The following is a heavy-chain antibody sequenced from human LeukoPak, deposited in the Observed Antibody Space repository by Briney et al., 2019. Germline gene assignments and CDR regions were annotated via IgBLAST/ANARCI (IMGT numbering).Heavy chain of an antibody. Sequence: GGSLRLSCGASGFTFSSYSMNLVRQAPGKGLEWVSYISGSTGTIYYADSVTGRFTIFRDNANNSLFLQMNSLRAEDSAIYYCARGSGAAGSVYYFDYWDQGTLVTVSS. J-gene: IGHJ4*02. D-gene: IGHD6-13*01. CDR2: ISGSTGTI. CDR1: GFTFSSYS. CDR3: ARGSGAAGSVYYFDY. V-gene: IGHV3-48*01.